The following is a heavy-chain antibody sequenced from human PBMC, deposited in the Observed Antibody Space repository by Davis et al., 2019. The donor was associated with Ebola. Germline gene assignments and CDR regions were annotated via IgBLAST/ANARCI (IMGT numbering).Heavy chain of an antibody. V-gene: IGHV3-23*01. J-gene: IGHJ4*02. Sequence: PGGSLRLSCVVSGFTFNNYAMSWVRQAPGKGLQWVSAISGSGSSTFYAASVRDRFTIARDNSKNTLSLQIDSLRAEDTAVYFCAKGIVVVPTSIMSYFDYWGQGTLVTVSS. D-gene: IGHD2-2*02. CDR2: ISGSGSST. CDR3: AKGIVVVPTSIMSYFDY. CDR1: GFTFNNYA.